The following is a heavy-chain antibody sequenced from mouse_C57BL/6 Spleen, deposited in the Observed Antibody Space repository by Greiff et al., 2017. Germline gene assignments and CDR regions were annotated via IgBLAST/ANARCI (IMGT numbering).Heavy chain of an antibody. Sequence: VQLQQPGAELVMPGASVKLSCKASGYTFTSYWMHWVKQRPGQGLEWIGEIDPSDSYTNYNQKFKGKSTLTVDKSSSTAYMQLSSLTSEDSAVYYCAVNYYGSSYGTYWGQGTLVTVSA. CDR3: AVNYYGSSYGTY. V-gene: IGHV1-69*01. D-gene: IGHD1-1*01. J-gene: IGHJ3*01. CDR2: IDPSDSYT. CDR1: GYTFTSYW.